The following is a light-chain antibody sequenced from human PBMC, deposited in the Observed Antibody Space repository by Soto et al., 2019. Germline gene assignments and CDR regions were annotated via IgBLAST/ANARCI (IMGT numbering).Light chain of an antibody. CDR1: QSISSW. V-gene: IGKV1-5*01. Sequence: DIRITQSPYALSQSXGCRVIIACRASQSISSWLAWYQQKPGKAPKLLIYDASSLESGVPSRFSGSGSGTEFTLTISSLQPDDFATYYCQQYNSYSTFGQGTKVDIK. CDR3: QQYNSYST. J-gene: IGKJ1*01. CDR2: DAS.